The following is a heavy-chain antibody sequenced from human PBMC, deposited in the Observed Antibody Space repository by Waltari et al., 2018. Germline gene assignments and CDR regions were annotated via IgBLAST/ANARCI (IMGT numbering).Heavy chain of an antibody. Sequence: QVQLVQSGADVRKPGASVTVSCKTSGDTFTDSYIHWVRQAPGQGLEWMGRMNPNNNYPIYEQKFQGRVTMTRDTSITTAYMELSSLTSDDTALYYCVTQRPWEDYWGQGTRVTVSP. CDR3: VTQRPWEDY. J-gene: IGHJ4*02. V-gene: IGHV1-2*06. CDR2: MNPNNNYP. CDR1: GDTFTDSY. D-gene: IGHD1-26*01.